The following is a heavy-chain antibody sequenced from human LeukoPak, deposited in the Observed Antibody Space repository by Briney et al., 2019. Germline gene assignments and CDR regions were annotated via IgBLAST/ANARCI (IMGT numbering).Heavy chain of an antibody. CDR1: GFTFSTYA. Sequence: PGGSLRLSCEASGFTFSTYAMSWVRQAPGKGLEWVSAISGSGGSTYYADSVKGRFTISRDNSKNTLYLQMNSLRAEDTAVYYCAKVCGVVVTSDAFDIWGQGTMVTVSS. J-gene: IGHJ3*02. CDR3: AKVCGVVVTSDAFDI. CDR2: ISGSGGST. D-gene: IGHD2-21*02. V-gene: IGHV3-23*01.